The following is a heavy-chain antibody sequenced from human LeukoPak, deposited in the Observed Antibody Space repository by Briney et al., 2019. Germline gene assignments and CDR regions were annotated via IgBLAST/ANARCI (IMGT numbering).Heavy chain of an antibody. CDR1: GFTYNNYG. Sequence: GGSLSLSCAASGFTYNNYGMHWVRQAPGKGLEWVTFISYDGSDKSHADSVKGRFIISRDNSKKTLYVQMNSLTTDDTAVYYCAKDVSTGWSFDTWGDGTLVTVSS. CDR2: ISYDGSDK. D-gene: IGHD6-19*01. CDR3: AKDVSTGWSFDT. J-gene: IGHJ4*01. V-gene: IGHV3-30*02.